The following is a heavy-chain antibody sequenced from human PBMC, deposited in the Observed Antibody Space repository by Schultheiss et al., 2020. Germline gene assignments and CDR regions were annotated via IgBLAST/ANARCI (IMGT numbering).Heavy chain of an antibody. Sequence: SQTLSLTCAVYGGSFSGYYWSWIRQPPGKGLEWIGEINHSGSTNYNPSLKSRVTISVDTSKNQFSLKLSSVTAADTAVYYCARSQGEYSSSPGDYWGQGTLVTVSS. CDR3: ARSQGEYSSSPGDY. CDR1: GGSFSGYY. CDR2: INHSGST. V-gene: IGHV4-34*01. J-gene: IGHJ4*02. D-gene: IGHD6-6*01.